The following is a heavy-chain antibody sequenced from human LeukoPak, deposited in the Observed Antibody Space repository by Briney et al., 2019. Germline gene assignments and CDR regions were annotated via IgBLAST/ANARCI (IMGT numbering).Heavy chain of an antibody. CDR1: GYTFTSYD. CDR3: ARGPRRYSSPYNWFDP. J-gene: IGHJ5*02. Sequence: EASVKVSCKASGYTFTSYDINWVRQATGQGLEWMGWMNPNSGNTGYAQKFQGRVTMTRNTSISTAYMELSSLRSEDTAVYYCARGPRRYSSPYNWFDPWGQGTLVIVSS. CDR2: MNPNSGNT. V-gene: IGHV1-8*01. D-gene: IGHD6-13*01.